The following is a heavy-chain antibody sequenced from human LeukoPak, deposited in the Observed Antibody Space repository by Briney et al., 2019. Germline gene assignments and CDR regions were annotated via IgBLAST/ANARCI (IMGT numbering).Heavy chain of an antibody. D-gene: IGHD3-16*01. J-gene: IGHJ4*02. Sequence: SETLSLTCTVSGGSISRYYWTWIRQPPGKGLEWIGYIYYSGSTNYNPSLKGRVTISVDTSKNQFSLKLSSVTAADTAVYYCATGGERSRIIRFWGQGTLVTVSS. CDR2: IYYSGST. V-gene: IGHV4-59*01. CDR3: ATGGERSRIIRF. CDR1: GGSISRYY.